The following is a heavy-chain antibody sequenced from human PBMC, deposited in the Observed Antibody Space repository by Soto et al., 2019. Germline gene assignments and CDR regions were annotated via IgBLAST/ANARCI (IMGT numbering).Heavy chain of an antibody. CDR3: ARDHSAMVRGVISSY. CDR1: GYTFTSYG. D-gene: IGHD3-10*01. CDR2: ISAYNGNT. Sequence: QVQLVQSGAEVKKPGASVKVSCKASGYTFTSYGISWVRQAPGQGLEWMGWISAYNGNTNYAQKLQGRVTMTTDTSTSTAYRELRSLRSGGTAVYDCARDHSAMVRGVISSYWGQGTLVTVSS. J-gene: IGHJ4*02. V-gene: IGHV1-18*01.